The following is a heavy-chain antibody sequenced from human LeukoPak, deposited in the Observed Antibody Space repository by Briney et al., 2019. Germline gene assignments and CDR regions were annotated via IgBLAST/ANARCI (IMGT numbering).Heavy chain of an antibody. D-gene: IGHD7-27*01. J-gene: IGHJ2*01. CDR2: ICYSGST. CDR3: ARVPWGPDYWYFDL. Sequence: KPSETLSLTCIVSGGSISSGDYYWSWIRQPPGKGLEWIGYICYSGSTYYNPSLKSRVTISVDTSKNQFSLKLSSVTAADTAVYYCARVPWGPDYWYFDLWGRGTLVTVSS. CDR1: GGSISSGDYY. V-gene: IGHV4-30-4*08.